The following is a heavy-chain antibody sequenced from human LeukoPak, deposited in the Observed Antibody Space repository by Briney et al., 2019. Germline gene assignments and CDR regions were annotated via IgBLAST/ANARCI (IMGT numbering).Heavy chain of an antibody. J-gene: IGHJ4*02. V-gene: IGHV1-2*02. CDR3: ARGYSSGWREIDY. D-gene: IGHD6-19*01. Sequence: ASVKVSCKASGYTFTGYYMHWVRQAPGQGLEWMGWINPNSGGTNYAQKFQGRVTMTRDTSISTAYMELSSLRSDDTAVYYCARGYSSGWREIDYWGQGTLVTVSS. CDR2: INPNSGGT. CDR1: GYTFTGYY.